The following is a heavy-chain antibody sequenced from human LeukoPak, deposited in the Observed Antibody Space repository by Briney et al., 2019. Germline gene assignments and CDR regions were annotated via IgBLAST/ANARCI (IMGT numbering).Heavy chain of an antibody. D-gene: IGHD6-13*01. CDR1: GFTFSSYA. J-gene: IGHJ4*02. Sequence: TGGSLRLSCAASGFTFSSYAMSWVRQAPGKGLEWVSAVSGTGGSTYYADSVKGRFTISRDNSKNTLYLQMNSLRAEDTAVYYCAGYLYSSSCPDYWGQGTLVTVSS. V-gene: IGHV3-23*01. CDR3: AGYLYSSSCPDY. CDR2: VSGTGGST.